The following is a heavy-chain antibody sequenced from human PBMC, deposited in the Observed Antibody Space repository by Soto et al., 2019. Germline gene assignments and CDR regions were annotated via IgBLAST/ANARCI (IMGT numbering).Heavy chain of an antibody. J-gene: IGHJ5*01. CDR2: MNPNSGNT. V-gene: IGHV1-8*01. Sequence: QVQLVQSGAEVKKPGASVKVSCRASGYTFTSYDTNWVRQATGQGLEWMGWMNPNSGNTVYAQRFQGRVTMTRNTSISTAYMELSSLRSEDTAVYYCARERNWFDSWGQGTLVTVSS. CDR3: ARERNWFDS. CDR1: GYTFTSYD.